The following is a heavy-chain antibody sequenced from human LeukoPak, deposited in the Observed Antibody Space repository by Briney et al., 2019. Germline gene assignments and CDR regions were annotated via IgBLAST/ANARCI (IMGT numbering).Heavy chain of an antibody. J-gene: IGHJ4*02. Sequence: GRSLRLSCAASGFTFGSYAMHWVRQAPGKGLEWVAVISYDGSNKYYADSVKGRFTISRDNSKNTLYLQMNSLRAEDTAVYYCAKMRGQAYYYDSSGYTTFDYWGQGTLVTVSS. CDR2: ISYDGSNK. V-gene: IGHV3-30*04. CDR3: AKMRGQAYYYDSSGYTTFDY. CDR1: GFTFGSYA. D-gene: IGHD3-22*01.